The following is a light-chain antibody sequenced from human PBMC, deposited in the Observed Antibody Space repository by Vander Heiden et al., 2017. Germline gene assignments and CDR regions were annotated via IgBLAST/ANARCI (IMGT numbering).Light chain of an antibody. Sequence: QSALTQPASVSGSPGQSITISCTGTSSDVGGYNYVSWYQQPPGKAPKPMIYDVSNRPSVVSTRFSGSKSGTTASLTISGLQAEDDADYYCSSYTSSSTVVFGGGTKLTVL. V-gene: IGLV2-14*03. CDR1: SSDVGGYNY. CDR2: DVS. J-gene: IGLJ2*01. CDR3: SSYTSSSTVV.